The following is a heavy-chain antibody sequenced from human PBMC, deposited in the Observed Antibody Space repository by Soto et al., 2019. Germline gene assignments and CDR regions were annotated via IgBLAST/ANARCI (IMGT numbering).Heavy chain of an antibody. D-gene: IGHD1-26*01. V-gene: IGHV1-69*02. CDR1: GGTFSSYT. CDR3: ARGMEGATPWFDP. CDR2: IIPILGIA. Sequence: QVQLVQSGAEVKKPGSSVKVSCKASGGTFSSYTISWVRQAPGQGLEWMGRIIPILGIANYAQKFQGRVTIAADRSTSTAYVELSSLRSEDTAVYYCARGMEGATPWFDPWGQGTLVTVSS. J-gene: IGHJ5*02.